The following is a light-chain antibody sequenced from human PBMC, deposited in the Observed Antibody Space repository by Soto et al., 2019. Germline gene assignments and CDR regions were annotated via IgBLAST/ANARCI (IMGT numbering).Light chain of an antibody. Sequence: EIVMTQSPGTLSVSPGERATLSCRASQSVSSNLAWYQQKPGQAPRLLIYGASARATGIPARFSGSGSGTEFTLTISSLQSGDFAVYYCQQYNNWPPMAFGQGTKVEIK. V-gene: IGKV3-15*01. J-gene: IGKJ1*01. CDR3: QQYNNWPPMA. CDR1: QSVSSN. CDR2: GAS.